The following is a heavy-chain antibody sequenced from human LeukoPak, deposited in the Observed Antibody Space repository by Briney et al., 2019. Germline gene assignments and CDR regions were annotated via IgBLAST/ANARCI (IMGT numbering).Heavy chain of an antibody. V-gene: IGHV4-39*07. CDR1: GGAVSSGSYY. D-gene: IGHD2-8*01. CDR3: ARTVHNPGYCTNGVCHGQWLVPDY. Sequence: PSETLSLTCTVSGGAVSSGSYYWGWIRQPPGKGLEWIGSIYYSGSTNYNPSLKSRVTISVDTSKNQFSLKLSSVTAADTAVYYCARTVHNPGYCTNGVCHGQWLVPDYWGQGTLVTVSS. J-gene: IGHJ4*02. CDR2: IYYSGST.